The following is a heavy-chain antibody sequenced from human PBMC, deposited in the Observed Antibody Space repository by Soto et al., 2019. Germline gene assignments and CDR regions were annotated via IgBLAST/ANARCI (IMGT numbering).Heavy chain of an antibody. CDR1: GGSFSGYY. Sequence: TSETLSLTCAVYGGSFSGYYWSWIRQPPGKGLEWIGEINHSGSTNYNPSLKSRVTISVDTSKNQFSLKLSSVTAADTAVYYCARGVMVRGVTISYGMDVWGQGTTVTVSS. CDR2: INHSGST. V-gene: IGHV4-34*01. CDR3: ARGVMVRGVTISYGMDV. J-gene: IGHJ6*02. D-gene: IGHD3-10*01.